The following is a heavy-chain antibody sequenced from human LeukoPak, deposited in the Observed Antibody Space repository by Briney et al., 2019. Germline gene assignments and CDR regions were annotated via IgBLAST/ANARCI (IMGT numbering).Heavy chain of an antibody. CDR1: GFPFSDYL. CDR3: ASLGSCNRAPCVDQ. CDR2: IKQDGREQ. J-gene: IGHJ5*02. V-gene: IGHV3-7*03. D-gene: IGHD2/OR15-2a*01. Sequence: GGSLRLSCVASGFPFSDYLLTWVRQAPGKGLEWVANIKQDGREQCYVDSVRGRFTISRDNTKNSLYLQISSLRADDTAVYYCASLGSCNRAPCVDQWGQGTLVTVSS.